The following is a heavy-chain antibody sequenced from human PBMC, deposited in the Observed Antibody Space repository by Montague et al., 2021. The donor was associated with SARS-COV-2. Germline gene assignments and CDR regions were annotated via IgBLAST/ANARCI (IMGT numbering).Heavy chain of an antibody. CDR2: IKQDGSEK. CDR3: ATEQSITIFGVALWGSGFDI. D-gene: IGHD3-3*01. CDR1: GFTFSSYW. J-gene: IGHJ3*02. Sequence: SLRLSCAASGFTFSSYWMSWVRQAPGKGLEWVANIKQDGSEKYYVDSVKGRFTISRDNAKNSLYLQMNSLRAEDTAVYYCATEQSITIFGVALWGSGFDIWGQGTMVTVSS. V-gene: IGHV3-7*01.